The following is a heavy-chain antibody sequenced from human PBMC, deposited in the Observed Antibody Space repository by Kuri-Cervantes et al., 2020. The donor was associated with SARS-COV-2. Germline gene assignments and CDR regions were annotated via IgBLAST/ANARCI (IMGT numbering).Heavy chain of an antibody. D-gene: IGHD4-11*01. CDR2: INWNGGST. V-gene: IGHV3-20*04. J-gene: IGHJ5*02. Sequence: GGSLRLSCAASGFTFSSYGMHWVRQAPGKGLEWVSGINWNGGSTGYADSVKGRFTISRDNAKNSLYLQMNSLRAEDTALYYCARDLDYSNDNWFDPWGQGTLVTVSS. CDR1: GFTFSSYG. CDR3: ARDLDYSNDNWFDP.